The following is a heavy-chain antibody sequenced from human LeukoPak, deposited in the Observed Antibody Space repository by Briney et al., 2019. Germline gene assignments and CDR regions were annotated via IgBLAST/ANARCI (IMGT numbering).Heavy chain of an antibody. Sequence: ASVKVSCKTSAYTFTNYGISWVRRAPGQGLEWMGWINTYNGNTNYAPKLQGRVSMTTDTSTSTAYMELRSLRSDDTAVYYCARPTMVAKNYFDYWGQGTLVTVSS. J-gene: IGHJ4*02. CDR1: AYTFTNYG. CDR3: ARPTMVAKNYFDY. CDR2: INTYNGNT. V-gene: IGHV1-18*01. D-gene: IGHD4/OR15-4a*01.